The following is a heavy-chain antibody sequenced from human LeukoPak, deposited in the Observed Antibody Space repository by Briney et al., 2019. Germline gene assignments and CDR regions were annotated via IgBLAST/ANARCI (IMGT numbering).Heavy chain of an antibody. J-gene: IGHJ4*02. Sequence: PGRSLRLSCAASGFTFSSYGMHWVRQAPGKGLEWVAVISYDGSNKYYAGSVKGRFTISRDNSKNTLYLQMNSLRAEDTAVYYCAKDGSGWYYGTDYWGQGTLVTVSS. CDR3: AKDGSGWYYGTDY. D-gene: IGHD6-19*01. CDR2: ISYDGSNK. V-gene: IGHV3-30*18. CDR1: GFTFSSYG.